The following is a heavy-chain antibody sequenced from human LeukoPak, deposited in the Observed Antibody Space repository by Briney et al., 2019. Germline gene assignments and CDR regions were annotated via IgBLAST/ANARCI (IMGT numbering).Heavy chain of an antibody. CDR1: GFTFGVYA. Sequence: GRSLRLSCTASGFTFGVYAMSGVHQAPGKGLEGVGFIRSKAYGGTTEYAASVKGRFTISRDDSKSIAYLQMNSLKTEDTAVYYCTPGPAGYWGQGTLVTVSS. CDR2: IRSKAYGGTT. J-gene: IGHJ4*02. CDR3: TPGPAGY. V-gene: IGHV3-49*04.